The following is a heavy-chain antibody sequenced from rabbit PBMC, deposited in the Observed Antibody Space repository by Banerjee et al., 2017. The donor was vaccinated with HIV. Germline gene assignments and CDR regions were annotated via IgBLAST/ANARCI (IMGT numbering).Heavy chain of an antibody. CDR2: IYSGNSGTT. CDR1: GFSFSSGYD. CDR3: ARTGYTGYGFDL. V-gene: IGHV1S45*01. D-gene: IGHD7-1*01. J-gene: IGHJ6*01. Sequence: QEQLVESGGGLVKPGASLTLTCRASGFSFSSGYDMCWVRQAPGKGLEWIAYIYSGNSGTTHYASGAKGRFTISKTSSTTVTLQMTSLTAADTATYFCARTGYTGYGFDLWGQGTLVTVS.